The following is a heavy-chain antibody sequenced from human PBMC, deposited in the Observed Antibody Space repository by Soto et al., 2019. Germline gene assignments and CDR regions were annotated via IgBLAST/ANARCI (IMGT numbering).Heavy chain of an antibody. D-gene: IGHD2-15*01. CDR2: IYYSGST. Sequence: PSETLSLTCTVSGGSISRSSYYWGWIRQPPGKGLEWIGSIYYSGSTYYNPSLKSRVTISVDTSKNQFSLKLSSVTAADTAVYACARPGCSGGSRYPGAEYFQHWGQGILVTVSS. CDR1: GGSISRSSYY. V-gene: IGHV4-39*01. CDR3: ARPGCSGGSRYPGAEYFQH. J-gene: IGHJ1*01.